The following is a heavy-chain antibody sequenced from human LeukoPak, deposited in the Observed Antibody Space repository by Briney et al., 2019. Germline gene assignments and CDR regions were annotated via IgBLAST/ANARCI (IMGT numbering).Heavy chain of an antibody. D-gene: IGHD5-12*01. CDR2: IKQEGSEI. Sequence: GGSLRLSCAASGFTFSNYWMVWVRQAPGKGLEWLANIKQEGSEIYYVDSVKGRFTISSDTAKVSLYLQMNSRRAEDKAVYYCARDPGHSGYAFFDYWGQGTLVTVSS. V-gene: IGHV3-7*01. CDR3: ARDPGHSGYAFFDY. J-gene: IGHJ4*02. CDR1: GFTFSNYW.